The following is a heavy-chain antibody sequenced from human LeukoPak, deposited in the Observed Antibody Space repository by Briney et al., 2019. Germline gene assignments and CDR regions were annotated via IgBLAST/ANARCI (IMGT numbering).Heavy chain of an antibody. CDR1: GVSFSGYY. J-gene: IGHJ5*02. CDR2: INHSGST. Sequence: PSETLSLTCAVYGVSFSGYYWSWIRQPPGKGLEWIGEINHSGSTNYNPSLKSRVTISVDTSKNQFSLKLSSVTAADTAVYYCARHGRLTMVRGVIRGAPFDPWGQGTLVTDSS. CDR3: ARHGRLTMVRGVIRGAPFDP. V-gene: IGHV4-34*01. D-gene: IGHD3-10*01.